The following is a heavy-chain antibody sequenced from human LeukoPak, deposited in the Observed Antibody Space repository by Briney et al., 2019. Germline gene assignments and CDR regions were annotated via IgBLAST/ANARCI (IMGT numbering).Heavy chain of an antibody. CDR1: GGTFSSYA. D-gene: IGHD3-22*01. CDR3: ARALTMIVVFGY. Sequence: ASVKVSCKASGGTFSSYAISWVRQAPGQGLEWMGGIIPIFGTANYAQKFQGRVTITADESTSTAYMELSSLRSEDTAVYYCARALTMIVVFGYWGQGTLVTVSS. CDR2: IIPIFGTA. V-gene: IGHV1-69*13. J-gene: IGHJ4*02.